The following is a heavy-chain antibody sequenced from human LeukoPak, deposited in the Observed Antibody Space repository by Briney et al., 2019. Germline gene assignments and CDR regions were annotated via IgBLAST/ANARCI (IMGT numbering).Heavy chain of an antibody. V-gene: IGHV3-21*01. CDR2: ISSSSSYI. CDR1: GFSFSSYS. J-gene: IGHJ5*02. Sequence: GGSLRLSCAASGFSFSSYSMNWVRQAPGKGLELVSSISSSSSYIYYADSVKGRFTISRDNAKNSLYLQMNSLRAEDTAVYYCASDPNNWFDPWGQGTLVTVSS. CDR3: ASDPNNWFDP.